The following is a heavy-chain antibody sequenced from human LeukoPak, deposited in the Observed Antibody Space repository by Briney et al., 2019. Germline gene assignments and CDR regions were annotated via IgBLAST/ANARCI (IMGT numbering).Heavy chain of an antibody. CDR3: ARGGRMTTVVTYYFDY. CDR1: GYSFTNYY. V-gene: IGHV1-46*01. D-gene: IGHD4-23*01. Sequence: GASVKVSCKASGYSFTNYYIHWVRQAPGQELEWMGIVNPSGGSTTYAQEFQGRATMTRDTSTSTVYMDLSSLRSDDTAVYFCARGGRMTTVVTYYFDYWGQGTLVTVSS. J-gene: IGHJ4*02. CDR2: VNPSGGST.